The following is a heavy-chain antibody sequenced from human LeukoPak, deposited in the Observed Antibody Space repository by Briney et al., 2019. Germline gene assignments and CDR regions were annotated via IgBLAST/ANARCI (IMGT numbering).Heavy chain of an antibody. V-gene: IGHV1-69*13. D-gene: IGHD2-15*01. J-gene: IGHJ6*03. CDR3: ARAGRSVGYCSGGSCYIRCMDV. Sequence: SVKVSCKASGGTFSSYAISWVRQAPGQGLEWMGGIIPIFGTANYAQKFQGRVTITADESTSTAYMELSSLRSEDTAVYYCARAGRSVGYCSGGSCYIRCMDVWGKGTTVTISS. CDR1: GGTFSSYA. CDR2: IIPIFGTA.